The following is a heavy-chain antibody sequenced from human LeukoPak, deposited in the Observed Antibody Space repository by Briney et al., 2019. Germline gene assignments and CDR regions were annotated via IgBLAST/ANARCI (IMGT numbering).Heavy chain of an antibody. CDR3: ARDGYRTSQGAFDL. V-gene: IGHV3-74*01. CDR1: GFTFSSYW. J-gene: IGHJ3*01. Sequence: GGSLRLSCAASGFTFSSYWMHWVRQAPGKGPVWISRINTDGSNTRYEDTAKGRFTISRDNAKNTLYLQMNSLRAEDTAVYYCARDGYRTSQGAFDLWGQGTMVTVSS. CDR2: INTDGSNT. D-gene: IGHD5-12*01.